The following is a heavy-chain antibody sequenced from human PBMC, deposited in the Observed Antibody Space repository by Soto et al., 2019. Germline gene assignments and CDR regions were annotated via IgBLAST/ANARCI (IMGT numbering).Heavy chain of an antibody. CDR2: ISGSGGNT. CDR3: AKVSTVTTVYYYYRMDV. CDR1: GFTFSSYA. J-gene: IGHJ6*02. D-gene: IGHD4-17*01. V-gene: IGHV3-23*01. Sequence: GGSLRLSCAASGFTFSSYAMSWVRQAPGKGLEWVSDISGSGGNTYYADSVKGRFTISRDNSKNTLYLQMNSLSAEDTAVYYCAKVSTVTTVYYYYRMDVWGQGTTVTVSS.